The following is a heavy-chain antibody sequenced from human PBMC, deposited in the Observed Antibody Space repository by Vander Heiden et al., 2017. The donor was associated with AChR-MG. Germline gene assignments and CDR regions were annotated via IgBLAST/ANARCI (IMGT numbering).Heavy chain of an antibody. CDR3: ARIAGAAEHLIDY. CDR1: GYTFTIYY. Sequence: QVQLVQSGAEVKKPGASVKDSCKASGYTFTIYYMHWWRQAPGQVLGWMGIISPSGGSTSYAQKFQGRVTMTRDTSTSTVYMELSSLRSEDTAVYYCARIAGAAEHLIDYWGQGTLVTVSS. J-gene: IGHJ4*02. D-gene: IGHD6-19*01. V-gene: IGHV1-46*03. CDR2: ISPSGGST.